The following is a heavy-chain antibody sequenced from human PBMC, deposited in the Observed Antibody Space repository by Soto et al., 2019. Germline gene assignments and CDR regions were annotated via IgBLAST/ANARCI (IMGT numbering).Heavy chain of an antibody. CDR3: AREGVAPYYYYAMDV. D-gene: IGHD5-12*01. V-gene: IGHV1-18*01. CDR2: ISTYNGAT. J-gene: IGHJ6*02. CDR1: GYTFTRSG. Sequence: QVQLVQSGAEVKKPGASVKVSCKASGYTFTRSGISWVRQAPGQGLEWMGWISTYNGATNYAQTVQGRVTMTTATSTSTVHMEVRGLRSDDTAVYYCAREGVAPYYYYAMDVWGQGTPVTVSS.